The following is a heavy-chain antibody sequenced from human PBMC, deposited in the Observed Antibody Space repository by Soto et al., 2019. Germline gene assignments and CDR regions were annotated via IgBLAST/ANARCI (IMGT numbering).Heavy chain of an antibody. CDR1: GFTFSAYG. CDR2: ITRDGSNK. CDR3: ARDPGIRQRTGWFYYFDY. V-gene: IGHV3-30*03. J-gene: IGHJ4*02. Sequence: QVQLVESGGGVVQPGRSLRLSCAASGFTFSAYGMHWVRQAPGKGLEWVAIITRDGSNKFYADSVKGRFTISRDNSKNTLYRQMNSLRDEDTAVYYCARDPGIRQRTGWFYYFDYWGQGTLVTVSS. D-gene: IGHD6-19*01.